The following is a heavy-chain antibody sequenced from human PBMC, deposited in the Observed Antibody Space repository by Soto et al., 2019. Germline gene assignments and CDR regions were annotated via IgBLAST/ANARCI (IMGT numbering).Heavy chain of an antibody. D-gene: IGHD2-2*01. Sequence: GASVKVSCKASGYTFTSYAMHWVRQAPGQRLEWMGWINAGNGNTKYSQKFQGRVTITRDTSASTAYMELSSLRSEDTAVYYCARGGAPYCSSTSCSPGDNWYGDYFDYWGQGTLVTVSS. CDR1: GYTFTSYA. V-gene: IGHV1-3*01. CDR3: ARGGAPYCSSTSCSPGDNWYGDYFDY. CDR2: INAGNGNT. J-gene: IGHJ4*02.